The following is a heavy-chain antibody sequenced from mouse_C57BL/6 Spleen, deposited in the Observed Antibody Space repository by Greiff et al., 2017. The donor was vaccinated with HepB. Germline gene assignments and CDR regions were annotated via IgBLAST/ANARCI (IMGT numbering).Heavy chain of an antibody. CDR2: IDPEDGET. D-gene: IGHD1-1*01. CDR3: ASEGPTTVVAHYFDY. Sequence: VQLKQSGAELVKPGASVKLSCTASGFNIKDYYMHWVKQRTEQGLEWIGRIDPEDGETKYAPKFQGKATITADTSSNTAYLQLSSLTSEATAVYYCASEGPTTVVAHYFDYWGQGTTLTVSS. V-gene: IGHV14-2*01. J-gene: IGHJ2*01. CDR1: GFNIKDYY.